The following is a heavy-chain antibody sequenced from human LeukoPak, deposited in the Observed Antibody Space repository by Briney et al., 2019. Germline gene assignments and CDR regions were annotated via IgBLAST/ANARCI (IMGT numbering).Heavy chain of an antibody. Sequence: PSETLPLTCAVYGGSFSGYYWSWIRQPPGKGLEWIGEINHSGSTNYNPSLKSRVTISVDTSKNQFPLKLSSVTAADTAVYYCARGGVWGSYRYKGSGVPWLFDYWGQGTLVTVSS. CDR2: INHSGST. CDR3: ARGGVWGSYRYKGSGVPWLFDY. V-gene: IGHV4-34*01. J-gene: IGHJ4*02. CDR1: GGSFSGYY. D-gene: IGHD3-16*02.